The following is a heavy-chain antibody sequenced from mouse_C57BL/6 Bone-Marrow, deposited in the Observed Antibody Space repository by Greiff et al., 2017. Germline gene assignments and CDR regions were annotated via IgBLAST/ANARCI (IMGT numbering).Heavy chain of an antibody. Sequence: QVQLQQPGAELVKPGASVKLSCKASGYTFTSYWMQWVKQRPGQGLEWIGEIDPSDRYTNYNQKFKGKATLTVDTSSSTAYMQPSSLPSDDSAVYYCAPLPAMDYWGQGTSVTVSS. D-gene: IGHD1-2*01. CDR3: APLPAMDY. CDR2: IDPSDRYT. J-gene: IGHJ4*01. CDR1: GYTFTSYW. V-gene: IGHV1-50*01.